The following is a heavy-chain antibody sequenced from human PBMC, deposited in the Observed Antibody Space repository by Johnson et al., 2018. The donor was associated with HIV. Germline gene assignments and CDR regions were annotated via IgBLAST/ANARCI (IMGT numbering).Heavy chain of an antibody. Sequence: VQLVESGGGLVQPGGSLRLSCAASGFIVSSKHMSWVRQAPGKGLEWVSGIYSGGSTYYADYVKGRFTISRDNSKNTLFLQMNRLTTEEAAVYYCAREGDIGGGPDAFDIWGHGTMVTVSS. CDR1: GFIVSSKH. V-gene: IGHV3-66*02. CDR3: AREGDIGGGPDAFDI. J-gene: IGHJ3*02. CDR2: IYSGGST. D-gene: IGHD1-26*01.